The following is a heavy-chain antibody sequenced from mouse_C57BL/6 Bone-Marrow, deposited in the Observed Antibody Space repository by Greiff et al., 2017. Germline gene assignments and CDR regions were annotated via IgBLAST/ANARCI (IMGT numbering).Heavy chain of an antibody. CDR1: EYEFPSHD. J-gene: IGHJ4*01. CDR2: INSDGGST. CDR3: ARHSHYYGSSYAMDY. Sequence: EVQRVESGGGLVQPGESLKLSCESNEYEFPSHDMSWVRKTPEKRLELVAAINSDGGSTYYPDTMERRFIISRDNTKKTLYLQMSSLRSEDTALYYCARHSHYYGSSYAMDYWGQGTSVTVSS. D-gene: IGHD1-1*01. V-gene: IGHV5-2*01.